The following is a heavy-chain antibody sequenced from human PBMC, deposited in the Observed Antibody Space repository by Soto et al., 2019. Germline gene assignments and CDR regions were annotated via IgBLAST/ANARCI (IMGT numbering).Heavy chain of an antibody. V-gene: IGHV3-7*01. Sequence: GGSLRLSCAASGCSFGRHWMSWVRQAPGRGLECVADINEDGSGQYYVDSVKGRFTISRDNAKNSLYLQMNSLRAEDTAVYYCARHGDCTFDSWGQGALVTVSS. CDR1: GCSFGRHW. J-gene: IGHJ4*02. CDR2: INEDGSGQ. CDR3: ARHGDCTFDS. D-gene: IGHD2-21*02.